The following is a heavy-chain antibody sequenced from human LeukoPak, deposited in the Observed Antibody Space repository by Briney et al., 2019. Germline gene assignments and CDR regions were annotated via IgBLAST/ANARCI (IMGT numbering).Heavy chain of an antibody. CDR2: IYYSGST. CDR1: GGSISSSSYY. J-gene: IGHJ6*02. D-gene: IGHD6-6*01. Sequence: KPSETLSLTCTVSGGSISSSSYYWGWIRQPPGKGLEWIGSIYYSGSTYYNPSLKSRVTISVDTSKNQFSLKLSSVTAADTAAYYCASRYSSSAYYYYGMDVWGQGTTVTVSS. V-gene: IGHV4-39*01. CDR3: ASRYSSSAYYYYGMDV.